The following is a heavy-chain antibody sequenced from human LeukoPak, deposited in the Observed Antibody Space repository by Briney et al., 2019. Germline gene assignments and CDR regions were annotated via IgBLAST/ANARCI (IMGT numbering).Heavy chain of an antibody. CDR3: AKDSHCSSTSCYDYYYYYMDV. CDR2: IRYDGSNK. Sequence: GGSLRLSCAASGFTFSSYGMHWVRQAPGKGLDWVAFIRYDGSNKYYADSVKGRFTISRDNSKNTLYLQMNSLRAEDTAVYYCAKDSHCSSTSCYDYYYYYMDVWGKGTTVTVSS. D-gene: IGHD2-2*01. V-gene: IGHV3-30*02. CDR1: GFTFSSYG. J-gene: IGHJ6*03.